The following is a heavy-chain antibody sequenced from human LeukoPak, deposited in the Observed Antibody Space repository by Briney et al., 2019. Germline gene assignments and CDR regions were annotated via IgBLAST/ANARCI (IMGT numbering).Heavy chain of an antibody. Sequence: PGGSLRLSCAASGLTFSSHWMHWVRQAPGKGLVWVSRITNDGSSTTYADSVKGRFTISRDNAKNMLYLQVNSLRAEDTAVYYCARTGIAARPTVWFDPWGQGTLVTVSS. D-gene: IGHD6-6*01. J-gene: IGHJ5*02. CDR1: GLTFSSHW. V-gene: IGHV3-74*01. CDR2: ITNDGSST. CDR3: ARTGIAARPTVWFDP.